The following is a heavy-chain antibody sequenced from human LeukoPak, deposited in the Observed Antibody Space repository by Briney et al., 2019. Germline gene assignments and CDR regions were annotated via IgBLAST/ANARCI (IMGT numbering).Heavy chain of an antibody. CDR2: ISAYNGNT. Sequence: GASVKVSCKASGYTFTSYGISWVRQAPGQGLEWMGWISAYNGNTNYAQKLQGRVTMTTDTSTSTAYMELRSLRSDDTAVYYCARDFRITIFGVVIRFDPWGQGTLVTVSS. D-gene: IGHD3-3*01. CDR3: ARDFRITIFGVVIRFDP. J-gene: IGHJ5*02. CDR1: GYTFTSYG. V-gene: IGHV1-18*01.